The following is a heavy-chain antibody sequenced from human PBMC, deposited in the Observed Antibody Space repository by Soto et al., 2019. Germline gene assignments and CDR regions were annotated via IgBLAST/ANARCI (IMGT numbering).Heavy chain of an antibody. D-gene: IGHD6-13*01. J-gene: IGHJ4*02. Sequence: EVQLVESGGGLVQPGGSLRLSCAASGFTFSSYWMHWVRQAPGKGLVWVSRISSDGSSTSYEDSVKGRLTISRDNAKNTLYLQMNSLRVEDTAVYYCARVDSSFAFDYWGQGTLVTVSS. CDR2: ISSDGSST. CDR3: ARVDSSFAFDY. CDR1: GFTFSSYW. V-gene: IGHV3-74*01.